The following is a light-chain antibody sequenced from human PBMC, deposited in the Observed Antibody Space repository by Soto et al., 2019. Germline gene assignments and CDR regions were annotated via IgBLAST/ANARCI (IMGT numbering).Light chain of an antibody. V-gene: IGKV3-20*01. Sequence: EIVLTQSPGTLSLSPGERATLSCRASQSVSSNYLAWYQQKPGQAPRLLIYGASSRATGIPDRFSGRGSGTDYTLTISRLEPEDFAVYYYQQYGSSPLTFGGGTKVEIK. J-gene: IGKJ4*01. CDR3: QQYGSSPLT. CDR2: GAS. CDR1: QSVSSNY.